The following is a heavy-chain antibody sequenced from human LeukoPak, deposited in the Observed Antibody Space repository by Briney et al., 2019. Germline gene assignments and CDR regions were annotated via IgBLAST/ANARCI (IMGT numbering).Heavy chain of an antibody. CDR1: GFTVSSKY. CDR2: IYSGGST. Sequence: PGGSLRLSCAASGFTVSSKYMSWVRQAPGKGLEWVSVIYSGGSTYYADSVKGRFTISRDNAKNSLYLQMNSLRAEDTAVYYCARDLVVVVPAATDSPYGYYYYYGMDVWGQGTTVTVSS. J-gene: IGHJ6*02. D-gene: IGHD2-2*01. CDR3: ARDLVVVVPAATDSPYGYYYYYGMDV. V-gene: IGHV3-53*01.